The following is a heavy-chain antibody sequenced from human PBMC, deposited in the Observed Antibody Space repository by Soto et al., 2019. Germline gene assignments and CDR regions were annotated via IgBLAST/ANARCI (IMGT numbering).Heavy chain of an antibody. Sequence: SETLSLTCTVSGGSISSSSYYWGWIRQPPGKGLEWIGSIYYSGSTYYNPSLKSRVTISVEPSKNQFSLKLSSVTAADTAVYYCARHHKLGAAGHYLPYNWFDPWGQGTLVTVSS. CDR1: GGSISSSSYY. CDR2: IYYSGST. V-gene: IGHV4-39*01. J-gene: IGHJ5*02. D-gene: IGHD6-13*01. CDR3: ARHHKLGAAGHYLPYNWFDP.